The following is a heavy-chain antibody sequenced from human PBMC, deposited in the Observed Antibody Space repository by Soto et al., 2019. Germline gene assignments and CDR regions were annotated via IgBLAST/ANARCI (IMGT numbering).Heavy chain of an antibody. D-gene: IGHD3-3*01. Sequence: WASVKVSCKASGYTFTSYDINWVRQATGQGLEWMGWMNPNSGNTGYAQKFQGRVTMTRNTSISTAYMELSSLRSEDTAVYYCARRGGSYYDFWSGPHHYGMDVWGQGTTVTVSS. V-gene: IGHV1-8*01. CDR2: MNPNSGNT. CDR3: ARRGGSYYDFWSGPHHYGMDV. J-gene: IGHJ6*02. CDR1: GYTFTSYD.